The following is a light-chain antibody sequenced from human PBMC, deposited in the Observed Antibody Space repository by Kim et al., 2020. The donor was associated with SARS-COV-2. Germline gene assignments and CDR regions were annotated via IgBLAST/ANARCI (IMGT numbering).Light chain of an antibody. V-gene: IGLV3-1*01. CDR3: QAWDSSAAV. Sequence: SPGKAASITCAGEKLGANDAPCYQQKPGQSPVLLIYQDSKRPSGIPERFSGSNSGNTATLTISGTQAMGEADYYCQAWDSSAAVFGTGTKVTVL. CDR1: KLGAND. J-gene: IGLJ1*01. CDR2: QDS.